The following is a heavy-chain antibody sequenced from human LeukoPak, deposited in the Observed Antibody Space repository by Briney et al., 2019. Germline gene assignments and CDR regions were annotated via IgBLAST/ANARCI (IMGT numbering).Heavy chain of an antibody. CDR1: GFTFSSYA. D-gene: IGHD5-18*01. V-gene: IGHV3-23*01. CDR2: ISGSGGST. J-gene: IGHJ6*04. Sequence: GGSLRLSCAASGFTFSSYAMSWVRQAPGKGLEWVPVISGSGGSTYYADSVKGRFTISRDNSKNTLYLQMNSLRAEDTAVYYCAKDRDTAMVSYYYDGMDVWGKGTTVTVSS. CDR3: AKDRDTAMVSYYYDGMDV.